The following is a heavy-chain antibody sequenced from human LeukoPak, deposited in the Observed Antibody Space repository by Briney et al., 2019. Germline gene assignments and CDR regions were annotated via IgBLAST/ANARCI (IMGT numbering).Heavy chain of an antibody. CDR3: AKAVAGTGYYYYGMDV. CDR2: ISSDGSNT. Sequence: GGSLRLSCVVSGFTFSTYGMHWARQAPGKGLEWVTVISSDGSNTYHTGSVKGRFTISRDNSKNTLYLQMNSLRAEDTAVYYCAKAVAGTGYYYYGMDVWGQGTTVTVSS. D-gene: IGHD6-19*01. CDR1: GFTFSTYG. J-gene: IGHJ6*02. V-gene: IGHV3-30*18.